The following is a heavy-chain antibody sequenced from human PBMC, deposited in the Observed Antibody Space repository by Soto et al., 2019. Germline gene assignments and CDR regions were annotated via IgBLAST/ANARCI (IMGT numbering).Heavy chain of an antibody. J-gene: IGHJ4*02. CDR1: GYTSRSYE. D-gene: IGHD2-15*01. Sequence: APVKVSCNASGYTSRSYEINWVRQVTGQGLEWMGWKNPDSGVTGYAQMFQRRVTMTSDTSISTAYMELNSLKVEDTAIYYCERGYCSAESCYRGDYWGQGTLVTVSS. CDR3: ERGYCSAESCYRGDY. V-gene: IGHV1-8*01. CDR2: KNPDSGVT.